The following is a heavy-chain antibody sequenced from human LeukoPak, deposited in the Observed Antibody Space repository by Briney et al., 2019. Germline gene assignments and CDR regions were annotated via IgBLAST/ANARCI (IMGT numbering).Heavy chain of an antibody. D-gene: IGHD3-3*01. Sequence: GGSLRLSCAASGSTFSGYAMRWVRQAPGKGLEWVSDINGSGGSTYYADSVKGRFTISRDNSKNMLYLQMNSLRAEDTAVYYCAKGYDFWSGYFDSWGQGTQVTVSS. V-gene: IGHV3-23*01. CDR1: GSTFSGYA. CDR2: INGSGGST. CDR3: AKGYDFWSGYFDS. J-gene: IGHJ4*02.